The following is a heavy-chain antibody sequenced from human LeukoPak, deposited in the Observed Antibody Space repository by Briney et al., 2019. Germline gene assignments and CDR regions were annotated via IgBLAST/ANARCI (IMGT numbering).Heavy chain of an antibody. V-gene: IGHV4-39*07. D-gene: IGHD6-13*01. CDR2: VYYSGNT. Sequence: PSETLSLTCTVSGGSISGSHYYWGCIRQPPGKGLEWIGSVYYSGNTFYNPSLKSRVTISVDTSKNQFSLKLSSVTAADTAVYYCARVSLDSSSWYPGSNFDPWGQGTLVTVSS. J-gene: IGHJ5*02. CDR3: ARVSLDSSSWYPGSNFDP. CDR1: GGSISGSHYY.